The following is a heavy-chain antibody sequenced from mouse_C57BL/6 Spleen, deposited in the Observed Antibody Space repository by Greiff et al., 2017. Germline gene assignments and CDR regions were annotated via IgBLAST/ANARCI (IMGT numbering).Heavy chain of an antibody. D-gene: IGHD4-1*01. Sequence: VQLQQPGAELVKPGASVKLSCKASGYTFTSYWMQWVKQRPGQGLEWIGEIDPSDSYTNYNQKFKGKATLTVDTSSSTAYMQLSSLTSEDSAVYYCARRGETGTFDYWGQGTTLTVSS. V-gene: IGHV1-50*01. J-gene: IGHJ2*01. CDR2: IDPSDSYT. CDR3: ARRGETGTFDY. CDR1: GYTFTSYW.